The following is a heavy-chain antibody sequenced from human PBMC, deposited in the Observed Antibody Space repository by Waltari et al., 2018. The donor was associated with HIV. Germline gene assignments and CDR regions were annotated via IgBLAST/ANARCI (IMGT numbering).Heavy chain of an antibody. CDR2: MYNSGTT. J-gene: IGHJ4*02. D-gene: IGHD2-2*01. V-gene: IGHV4-39*01. CDR1: GGSITRNDFY. CDR3: ARRGDGFNQHARLDH. Sequence: QLHLQESGPGLVKPSETLALTCTVSGGSITRNDFYWAWIRQPPGKGLELIVLMYNSGTTDYNPSLKRRVSMSRDTSKNRFSLRLNSVTAADTAIYYCARRGDGFNQHARLDHWGPGTLVTVSS.